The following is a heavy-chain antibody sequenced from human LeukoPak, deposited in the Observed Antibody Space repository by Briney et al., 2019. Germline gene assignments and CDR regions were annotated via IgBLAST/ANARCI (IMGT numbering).Heavy chain of an antibody. CDR3: ARDRGFRGFDYDDIDY. CDR2: ISSSSSYI. Sequence: KTGGSLRLSCTTSVFPFSRYSMNWVRRAPGKGLEWVSSISSSSSYIYYADSLKGRFTISRDNAKNSLYLQMNSLRAEDTAMYYCARDRGFRGFDYDDIDYWGQGTLVTVSS. V-gene: IGHV3-21*01. J-gene: IGHJ4*02. D-gene: IGHD3-9*01. CDR1: VFPFSRYS.